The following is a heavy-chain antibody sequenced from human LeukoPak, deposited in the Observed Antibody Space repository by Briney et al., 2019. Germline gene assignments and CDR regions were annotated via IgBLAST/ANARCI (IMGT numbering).Heavy chain of an antibody. J-gene: IGHJ6*04. CDR1: GGSFSGYY. Sequence: SETLSLTCAVYGGSFSGYYWSWIRQPPGKGLEWIGEINHSGSTNYNPSLKSRVTISVDTSKNQFSLKLSSVTAADTAVYYCGRGRRYYYGMDVWGKGTTVTVSS. V-gene: IGHV4-34*01. CDR2: INHSGST. CDR3: GRGRRYYYGMDV.